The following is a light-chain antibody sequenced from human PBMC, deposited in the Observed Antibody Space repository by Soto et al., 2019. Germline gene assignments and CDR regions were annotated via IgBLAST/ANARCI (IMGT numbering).Light chain of an antibody. CDR3: ASWDNTLSVRL. J-gene: IGLJ2*01. Sequence: QSVLTQPPSVSAAPGQKVTISCFGSSSNIANNLVVWYQQLPGTAPRLLIYDDNKRPSGIPDRFSGCKSGVSATLRVAGLQTEDEADYYCASWDNTLSVRLFGGGTQLTVL. CDR1: SSNIANNL. CDR2: DDN. V-gene: IGLV1-51*01.